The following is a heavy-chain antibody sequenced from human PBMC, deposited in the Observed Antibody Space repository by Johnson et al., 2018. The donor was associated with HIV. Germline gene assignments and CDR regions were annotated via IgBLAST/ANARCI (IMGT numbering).Heavy chain of an antibody. CDR2: INSDGSST. J-gene: IGHJ3*02. D-gene: IGHD4-11*01. CDR3: AKGWDPMTTVNTFAFDI. Sequence: MQLVESGGGLVQPGGSLRLSCAASGFTFSSYWMHWVRQAPGKGLVWVSRINSDGSSTSYADSVKGRFTISRDNAKNTLYLQMNTLRAEDAAVYYCAKGWDPMTTVNTFAFDIWGQGTMVTVSS. CDR1: GFTFSSYW. V-gene: IGHV3-74*01.